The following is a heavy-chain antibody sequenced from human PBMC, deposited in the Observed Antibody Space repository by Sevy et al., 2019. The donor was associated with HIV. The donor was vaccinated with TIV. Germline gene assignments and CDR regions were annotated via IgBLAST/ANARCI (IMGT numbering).Heavy chain of an antibody. V-gene: IGHV3-30*02. D-gene: IGHD6-13*01. Sequence: GGSLRLSCEASGLTFSHYGMHWVRQAPGQGLEWVAFIQYDGSNKDYADSVKGRFTISRDNSKNTLYLQMNSLRLEDTAVYDCAKNTAAVGVGGFDYWGQGALVTVSS. CDR3: AKNTAAVGVGGFDY. CDR1: GLTFSHYG. J-gene: IGHJ4*02. CDR2: IQYDGSNK.